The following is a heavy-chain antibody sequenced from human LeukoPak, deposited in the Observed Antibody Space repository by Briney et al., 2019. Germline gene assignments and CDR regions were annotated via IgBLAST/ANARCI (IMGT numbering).Heavy chain of an antibody. CDR1: GFTFSTYA. CDR2: ISGGTGNT. J-gene: IGHJ4*02. D-gene: IGHD4-23*01. Sequence: PGGSLRLSCAASGFTFSTYAMSWVRQAPGKGLEWVSLISGGTGNTYYAEFVKGRFTISRDNSKNTLYLQMNSLRAEDTAVYYCAKDQYGGNPQYYFDYWGQGTLVTVSS. CDR3: AKDQYGGNPQYYFDY. V-gene: IGHV3-23*01.